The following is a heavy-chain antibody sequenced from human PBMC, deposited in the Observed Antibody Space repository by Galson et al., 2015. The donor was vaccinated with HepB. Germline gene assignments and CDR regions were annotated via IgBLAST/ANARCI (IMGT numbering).Heavy chain of an antibody. CDR1: GYTFTDYY. CDR3: ARAHYYYGMDV. V-gene: IGHV1-2*02. J-gene: IGHJ6*02. CDR2: INPNTGGT. Sequence: SVKVSCKASGYTFTDYYIHWVRQAPGQGLEWMGWINPNTGGTNYAQKFQGRVTTTRDTPISTAYMELSRLRSDDAAVYYCARAHYYYGMDVWGQGTTVTVSS.